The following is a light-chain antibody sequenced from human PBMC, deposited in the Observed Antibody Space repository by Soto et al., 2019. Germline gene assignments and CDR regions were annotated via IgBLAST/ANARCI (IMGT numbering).Light chain of an antibody. CDR1: QSISSW. Sequence: DIQMTPSPSTLSATAGDGVNITCRASQSISSWLAWYQHKPGKAPKLLIYDASNLDSGVPSRFSGSGSGTEFSLTISNLQPDDRATYYCQQYENYWTFGQGTKV. CDR3: QQYENYWT. V-gene: IGKV1-5*01. J-gene: IGKJ1*01. CDR2: DAS.